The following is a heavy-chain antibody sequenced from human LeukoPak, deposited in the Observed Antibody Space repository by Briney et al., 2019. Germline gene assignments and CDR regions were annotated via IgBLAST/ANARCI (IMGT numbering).Heavy chain of an antibody. D-gene: IGHD5-18*01. Sequence: SETLSLTCVVYGGSFSGHYWTWIRQPPGKGLEWIGEINHSGGTNYVPSLKSRVTISVDTSKVQFSLKLSSVTAADTAVYYCATSVDTNAGPAYNWFDPWGQGTLVTVSS. J-gene: IGHJ5*02. CDR2: INHSGGT. CDR1: GGSFSGHY. V-gene: IGHV4-34*01. CDR3: ATSVDTNAGPAYNWFDP.